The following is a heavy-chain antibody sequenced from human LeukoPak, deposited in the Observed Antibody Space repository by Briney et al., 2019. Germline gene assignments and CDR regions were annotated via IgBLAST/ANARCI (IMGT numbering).Heavy chain of an antibody. CDR3: AKGPNFGSWRAVDY. V-gene: IGHV3-15*01. CDR1: GFTFSNAW. J-gene: IGHJ4*02. Sequence: GGSLRLSCAVSGFTFSNAWMSWVRQAPAKGLEWVGRIKTKIDGATTDYAAPVTGRFTISRDDSKNTLYLQMNSLKTEDTAVYYCAKGPNFGSWRAVDYRGQGSLVTVSS. CDR2: IKTKIDGATT. D-gene: IGHD3-10*01.